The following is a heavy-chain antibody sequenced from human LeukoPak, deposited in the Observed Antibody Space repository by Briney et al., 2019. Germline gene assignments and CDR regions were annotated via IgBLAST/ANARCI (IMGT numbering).Heavy chain of an antibody. CDR3: ARDLVVAGSDDY. CDR2: IYSGGST. CDR1: GFTVSNNY. J-gene: IGHJ4*02. Sequence: GGSLRLSCVASGFTVSNNYMSWVRQAPGKGLEWVSVIYSGGSTYYADSVKGRFTISRDNSKNTLYLQMNSLRAEDTAVYYCARDLVVAGSDDYWGQGTLVTVSS. V-gene: IGHV3-53*01. D-gene: IGHD6-19*01.